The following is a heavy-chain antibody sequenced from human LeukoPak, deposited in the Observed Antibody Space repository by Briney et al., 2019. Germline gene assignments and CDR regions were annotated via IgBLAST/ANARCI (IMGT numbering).Heavy chain of an antibody. J-gene: IGHJ5*02. D-gene: IGHD1-1*01. CDR2: ISNDGTST. CDR3: ASSPGPNWFDP. CDR1: GFTFSSHW. V-gene: IGHV3-74*01. Sequence: PGGSLRLSCAASGFTFSSHWMHWVRQAPGKGPVWVSRISNDGTSTSYADSVKGRFTISRDNAKNTLYLQMDSLRVEDTAIYFCASSPGPNWFDPWGQGTLVIVSS.